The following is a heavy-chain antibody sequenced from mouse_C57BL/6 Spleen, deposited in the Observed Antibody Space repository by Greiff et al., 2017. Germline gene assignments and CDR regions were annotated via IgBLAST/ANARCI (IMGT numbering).Heavy chain of an antibody. J-gene: IGHJ4*01. CDR3: ASITTVVARAMDY. Sequence: QVQLKQSGAELVRPGTSVKLSCKASGYTFTSYWMHWVKQRPGQGLEWIGVIDPSDSYTNYNQKFKGKATLTVDTSSSTAYMQLSSLTSEDSAVYYCASITTVVARAMDYWGQGTSVTVSS. D-gene: IGHD1-1*01. CDR2: IDPSDSYT. V-gene: IGHV1-59*01. CDR1: GYTFTSYW.